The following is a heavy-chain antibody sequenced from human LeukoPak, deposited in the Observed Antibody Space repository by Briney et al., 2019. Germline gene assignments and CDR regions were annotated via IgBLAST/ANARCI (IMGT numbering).Heavy chain of an antibody. CDR2: MYYSGST. V-gene: IGHV4-39*07. CDR1: GGSISSSTFY. J-gene: IGHJ4*02. D-gene: IGHD5-18*01. CDR3: ASLPGYSYGYNHFDY. Sequence: SETLSLTCTVSGGSISSSTFYWGWIRQPPGKGLEWIGSMYYSGSTYYNPSLKSRVTISVDTSKNQFSLKLSSVTAADTAVYYCASLPGYSYGYNHFDYWGQGTLVTVSS.